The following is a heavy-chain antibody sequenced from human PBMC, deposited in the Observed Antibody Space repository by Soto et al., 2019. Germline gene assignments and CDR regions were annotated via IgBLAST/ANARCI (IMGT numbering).Heavy chain of an antibody. J-gene: IGHJ4*02. V-gene: IGHV3-11*05. D-gene: IGHD6-13*01. Sequence: QVQLVESGGGLVKPGGSLRLSCAVSGFTFSDYYMTWIRQAQGKGLEWVSYISSSTSHTNYADSVKGRFTISRDNAKNSLFLQMNSLRAEDTAVYYCARGRGAAADYFDFWGQGTLVTVSS. CDR2: ISSSTSHT. CDR1: GFTFSDYY. CDR3: ARGRGAAADYFDF.